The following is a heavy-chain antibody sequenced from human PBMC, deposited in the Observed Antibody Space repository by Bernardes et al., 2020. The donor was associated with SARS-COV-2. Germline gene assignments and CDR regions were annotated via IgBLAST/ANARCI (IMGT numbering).Heavy chain of an antibody. D-gene: IGHD2-21*01. CDR3: ARTFYYDRGGDSLFDL. CDR1: GYTFSDYY. V-gene: IGHV1-2*02. J-gene: IGHJ4*02. Sequence: AGVKVPCKASGYTFSDYYIHWLRQAPGQGLEWMGWISPKSGATNYAQKFQGRVTLTRDTSISTDYMELSRLRSDDTAVYYCARTFYYDRGGDSLFDLWGQGTLVTVSS. CDR2: ISPKSGAT.